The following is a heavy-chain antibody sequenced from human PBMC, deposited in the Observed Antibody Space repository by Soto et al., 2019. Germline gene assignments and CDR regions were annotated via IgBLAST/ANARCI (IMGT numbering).Heavy chain of an antibody. CDR1: GYTFTGYY. CDR2: INPNSGGT. D-gene: IGHD2-15*01. V-gene: IGHV1-2*04. Sequence: ASVKVSCKASGYTFTGYYMHWVRQAPGQGLEWMGWINPNSGGTNYAQKFQGWVTMTRDTSISTVYMELSWLRYDDTAMYYRKCSATPRHIRHFDYRGQGTQVTVSS. CDR3: KCSATPRHIRHFDY. J-gene: IGHJ4*02.